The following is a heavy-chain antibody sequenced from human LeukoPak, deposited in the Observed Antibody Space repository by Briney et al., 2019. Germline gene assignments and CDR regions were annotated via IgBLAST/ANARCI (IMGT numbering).Heavy chain of an antibody. V-gene: IGHV3-23*01. CDR2: ISGSAGST. J-gene: IGHJ6*02. CDR1: GFTFSSYA. D-gene: IGHD3-10*01. CDR3: AKAYYGSGSYFWYNYYYGMDV. Sequence: GGSLRLSCAASGFTFSSYAMSWVRQAPGKGLEWVSAISGSAGSTYYADSVKGRFTISRDNSKNTLYLQMNSLRAEDTAVYYCAKAYYGSGSYFWYNYYYGMDVWGQGTTVTVSS.